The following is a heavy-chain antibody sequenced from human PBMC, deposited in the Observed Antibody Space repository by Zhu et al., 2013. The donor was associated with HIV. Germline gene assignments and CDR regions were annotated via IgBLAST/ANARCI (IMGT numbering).Heavy chain of an antibody. CDR2: ISTYNGNT. J-gene: IGHJ2*01. CDR3: AREGQGRPNWYFDL. V-gene: IGHV1-18*01. CDR1: GYTFTRYG. Sequence: QVHLTQSGAEVKKPGASVKVSCKASGYTFTRYGINWVRQAPGQGLEWMGWISTYNGNTNYAQKFHGRVTMTTDTSTSTAYMELWSLTSDGTAVYYCAREGQGRPNWYFDLWGHGTLVTVSS.